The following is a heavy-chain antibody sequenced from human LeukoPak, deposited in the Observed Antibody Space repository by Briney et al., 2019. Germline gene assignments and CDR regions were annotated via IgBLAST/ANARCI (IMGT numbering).Heavy chain of an antibody. J-gene: IGHJ4*02. V-gene: IGHV3-23*01. CDR1: GFTFSSYA. Sequence: GGSLRLSCAASGFTFSSYAMSWVRQAPGKGLEWVSAISGSGGSTYYADSVKGRFTISRDNSKNTLYLQMNSLRAEDTAVYYCAKGGYSRGWKPYADYWGQGTLVTVSS. D-gene: IGHD6-19*01. CDR3: AKGGYSRGWKPYADY. CDR2: ISGSGGST.